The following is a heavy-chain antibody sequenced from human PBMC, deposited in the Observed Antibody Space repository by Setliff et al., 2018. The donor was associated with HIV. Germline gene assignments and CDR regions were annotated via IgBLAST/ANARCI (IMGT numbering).Heavy chain of an antibody. V-gene: IGHV4-34*01. CDR1: GGSFSGYH. J-gene: IGHJ3*02. Sequence: SETLSLTCAVYGGSFSGYHWSWIRQPPGKGLEWIGEINHSGSTNYNPSLKSRVTISADTSKNQFSLKLSSVTAADTAVYYCASPRSLLVWYDAFDIWGLGTMVTVSS. CDR2: INHSGST. D-gene: IGHD3-16*01. CDR3: ASPRSLLVWYDAFDI.